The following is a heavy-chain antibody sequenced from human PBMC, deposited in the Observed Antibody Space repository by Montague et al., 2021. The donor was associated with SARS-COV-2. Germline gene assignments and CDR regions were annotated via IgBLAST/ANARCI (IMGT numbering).Heavy chain of an antibody. CDR3: ATLGVEVITYALAI. CDR1: AYSLNEFS. Sequence: XVKVSCKVSAYSLNEFSLQMHWVRQAPGGGLEWVGQFDSEDGETTSAQKFQSRLTMTEDRSTDTVFMELSSLRSDDTAVYYCATLGVEVITYALAIWGQGTMLTASS. D-gene: IGHD3-22*01. J-gene: IGHJ3*02. CDR2: FDSEDGET. V-gene: IGHV1-24*01.